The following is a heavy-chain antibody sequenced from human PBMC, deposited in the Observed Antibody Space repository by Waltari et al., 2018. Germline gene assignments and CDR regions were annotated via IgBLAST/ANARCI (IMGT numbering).Heavy chain of an antibody. V-gene: IGHV1-3*01. J-gene: IGHJ4*02. Sequence: QVQLVQSGAEVKKPGASVKISCKASGYTFTSSDMHWVRQAPGQRLEWMGGINAGNGNTKYAQKFQGRVTITRDTSASTAYMELSSLRSEDTAVYYCARSSGSSSWDYFDYWGQGTLVTVSS. D-gene: IGHD6-13*01. CDR1: GYTFTSSD. CDR3: ARSSGSSSWDYFDY. CDR2: INAGNGNT.